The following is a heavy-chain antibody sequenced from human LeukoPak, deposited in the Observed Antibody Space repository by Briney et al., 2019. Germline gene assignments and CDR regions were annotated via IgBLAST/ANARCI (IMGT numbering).Heavy chain of an antibody. CDR1: RYTLTELS. CDR2: FDPEDGET. D-gene: IGHD2-15*01. CDR3: ATARYCSGGSCSHWFDP. V-gene: IGHV1-24*01. J-gene: IGHJ5*02. Sequence: RASVKVSCKVSRYTLTELSMHWVRQAPGKGLEWMGGFDPEDGETIYAQKFQGRVTMTEDTSTDTAYMELSSLRSEDTAVYYCATARYCSGGSCSHWFDPWGQGTLVTVSS.